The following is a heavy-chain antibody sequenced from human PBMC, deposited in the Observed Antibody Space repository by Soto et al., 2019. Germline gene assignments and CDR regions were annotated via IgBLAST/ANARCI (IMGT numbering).Heavy chain of an antibody. CDR2: ISWNSGSI. Sequence: EVQLVESGGGLVQPGRSLRLSCAASGFTFDDYAMHWVRQAPGKGLEWVSGISWNSGSIGYADSVKGRFTISRDNAKNSLYLQMNSLRAEDTALYYCAKGKGGYGIGYYFDYWGQGTLVTVSS. D-gene: IGHD5-12*01. CDR3: AKGKGGYGIGYYFDY. J-gene: IGHJ4*02. V-gene: IGHV3-9*01. CDR1: GFTFDDYA.